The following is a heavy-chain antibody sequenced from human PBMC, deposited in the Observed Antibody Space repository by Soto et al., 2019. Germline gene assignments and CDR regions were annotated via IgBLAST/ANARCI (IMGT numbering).Heavy chain of an antibody. CDR3: ARSYYDFWSGYYTPPGWFDP. CDR2: IYYSGST. Sequence: SETLSLTCTVSGGSISSGDYYWSWIRQPPGKGLEWIGYIYYSGSTYYNPSLKSRVTISVDTSKNQFSLKPSSVTAADTAVYYCARSYYDFWSGYYTPPGWFDPWGQGTLVTVSS. CDR1: GGSISSGDYY. J-gene: IGHJ5*02. D-gene: IGHD3-3*01. V-gene: IGHV4-30-4*01.